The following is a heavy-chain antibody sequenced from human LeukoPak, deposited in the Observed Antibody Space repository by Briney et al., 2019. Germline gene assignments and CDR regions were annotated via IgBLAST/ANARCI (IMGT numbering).Heavy chain of an antibody. CDR2: INPNSGGT. CDR3: ARDLVILTSTTYYYDSSGSNWFDP. J-gene: IGHJ5*02. CDR1: GYTFTGYY. Sequence: ASVKVSCKASGYTFTGYYMHWVRQAPGQGLEWMGWINPNSGGTNYAQKFQGRVTMTRDTSISTAYMELSRLRSDDTAVYYCARDLVILTSTTYYYDSSGSNWFDPWGQGTLVTVSS. V-gene: IGHV1-2*02. D-gene: IGHD3-22*01.